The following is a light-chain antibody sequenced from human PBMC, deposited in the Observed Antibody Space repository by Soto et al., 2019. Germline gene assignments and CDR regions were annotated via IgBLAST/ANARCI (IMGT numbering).Light chain of an antibody. J-gene: IGKJ1*01. CDR2: DAS. CDR3: QQYNSYST. CDR1: QDISNY. Sequence: SQMTESPSSLSPSVGASVTITCQASQDISNYLNWYQQKPGKAPNLLIYDASSLESGVPSRFSGSGSGTEFTLTISSLQPDDFATYYCQQYNSYSTFGQGTKVDI. V-gene: IGKV1-5*01.